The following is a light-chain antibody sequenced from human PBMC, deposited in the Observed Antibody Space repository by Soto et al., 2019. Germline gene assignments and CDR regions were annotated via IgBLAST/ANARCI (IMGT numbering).Light chain of an antibody. CDR3: SSYTSASTEV. Sequence: QSVLTQPASVSGSPGQSITVSCAGTDSDVGRYNSVSWYQQHPGKAPKLIIYDVTNRPSGVSNRFSASKSGNTASLTISGLRAEDEADCYCSSYTSASTEVFGGGTKLTVL. V-gene: IGLV2-14*03. CDR1: DSDVGRYNS. J-gene: IGLJ2*01. CDR2: DVT.